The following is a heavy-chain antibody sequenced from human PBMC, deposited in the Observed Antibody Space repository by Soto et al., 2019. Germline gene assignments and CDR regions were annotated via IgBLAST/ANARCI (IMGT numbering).Heavy chain of an antibody. V-gene: IGHV1-69*02. CDR1: GGTFSSYT. D-gene: IGHD6-19*01. J-gene: IGHJ4*02. Sequence: ASVKVSCKASGGTFSSYTISWVRQAPGQGLEWMGRIIPILGIANYAQKFQGRVTITADKSTSTAYMELSSLRSEDTAVYYCSIEVAGTLRGPFDYWGQGTLVTVSS. CDR3: SIEVAGTLRGPFDY. CDR2: IIPILGIA.